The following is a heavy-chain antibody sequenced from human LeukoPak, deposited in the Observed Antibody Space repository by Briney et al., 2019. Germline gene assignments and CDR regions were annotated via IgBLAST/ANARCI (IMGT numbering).Heavy chain of an antibody. J-gene: IGHJ4*02. CDR1: GFTFSSYA. Sequence: GGSLRLSCAASGFTFSSYAMHWVRQAPGKGLEYVSAISSNGGSTYYASSVKGRFTISRDNSKNTLYLQMGSLRAEDMAVYYCARDASTPQPTYYFDYWGQGTLVTVSS. CDR2: ISSNGGST. CDR3: ARDASTPQPTYYFDY. V-gene: IGHV3-64*01. D-gene: IGHD5/OR15-5a*01.